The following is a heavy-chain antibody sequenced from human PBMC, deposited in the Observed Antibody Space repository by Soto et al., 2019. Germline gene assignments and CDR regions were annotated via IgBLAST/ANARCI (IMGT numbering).Heavy chain of an antibody. CDR3: ASPTLGAFDI. CDR2: IYYSGST. V-gene: IGHV4-39*01. Sequence: LSLTCTVSGGSISSSNYYWGWIRQPPGKGLEWIGSIYYSGSTSYNSSLKSRVTISVDTSKNQFSLRLSSVTAADTAVYYCASPTLGAFDIWGLGTLVTVSS. J-gene: IGHJ3*02. CDR1: GGSISSSNYY. D-gene: IGHD3-16*01.